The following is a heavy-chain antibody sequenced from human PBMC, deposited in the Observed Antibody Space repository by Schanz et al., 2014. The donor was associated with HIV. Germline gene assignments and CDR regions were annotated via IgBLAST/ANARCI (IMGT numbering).Heavy chain of an antibody. D-gene: IGHD6-19*01. CDR3: ARSPDWAGTDAFDI. Sequence: VKLSESGGGLVQPGGSLRLSCAASGFTFDDFGIHWVRQAPGKGLVWVAAISHDGSLKYFVDSLKGRFTISRDNPKNTLYLQMNSRRAEDTAIYYCARSPDWAGTDAFDIWGQGTMVTVSS. CDR1: GFTFDDFG. J-gene: IGHJ3*02. V-gene: IGHV3-30*03. CDR2: ISHDGSLK.